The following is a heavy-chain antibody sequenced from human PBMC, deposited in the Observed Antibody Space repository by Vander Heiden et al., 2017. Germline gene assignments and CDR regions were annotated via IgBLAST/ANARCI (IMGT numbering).Heavy chain of an antibody. CDR1: GGSISSYY. V-gene: IGHV4-59*01. CDR3: TRTPNRGGHDY. CDR2: IYYSGST. Sequence: QVQLQESGPGLVKPSETPSLTCTVTGGSISSYYWSWIRQPPGKGLEWIGYIYYSGSTNYNPSLKSRVTISVDTSKNQFSLKLSSVTAADTAVYYCTRTPNRGGHDYWGQATLVTVSS. D-gene: IGHD2-15*01. J-gene: IGHJ4*02.